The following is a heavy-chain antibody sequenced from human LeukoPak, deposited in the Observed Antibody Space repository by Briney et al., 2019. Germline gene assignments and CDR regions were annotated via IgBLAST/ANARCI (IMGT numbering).Heavy chain of an antibody. CDR1: GFSLSTYW. CDR3: ARDVRGDRDS. CDR2: INEDGGIT. V-gene: IGHV3-74*01. J-gene: IGHJ4*02. Sequence: GGSLRLSCAGSGFSLSTYWMHWVRQAPGKGLEWVSHINEDGGITNYAGSVKGRFTISRDNAKDTLFLQMNSLRVEDTALYYCARDVRGDRDSWGQGTLVTVSS. D-gene: IGHD2-21*02.